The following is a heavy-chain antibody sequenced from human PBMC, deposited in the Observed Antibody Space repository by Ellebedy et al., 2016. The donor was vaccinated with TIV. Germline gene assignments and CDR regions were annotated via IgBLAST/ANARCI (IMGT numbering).Heavy chain of an antibody. V-gene: IGHV4-39*01. CDR1: GGSLSSTRYY. D-gene: IGHD2-21*02. J-gene: IGHJ4*02. Sequence: MPSETLSLTCSVSGGSLSSTRYYRAWIRQPPGKGLEYIGSVYYSGSPYYSPSFNSRVTLSADPSKNQFSLNLRTATAADTAVYYCARTDPWQPIDDWGQGILVSVSS. CDR3: ARTDPWQPIDD. CDR2: VYYSGSP.